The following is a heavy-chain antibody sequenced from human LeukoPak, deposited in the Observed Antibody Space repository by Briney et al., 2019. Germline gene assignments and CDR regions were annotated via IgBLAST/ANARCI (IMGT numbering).Heavy chain of an antibody. V-gene: IGHV4-59*01. CDR2: IYYTGST. D-gene: IGHD6-13*01. CDR3: AREVEYSTTWARFDY. Sequence: SSETLSLTCTVSGGSISSYSWTWIRQPPGKGLEWIGYIYYTGSTNYNPSLKSRVTISVDTSKNQFSLKLSSVTAADTAVYYCAREVEYSTTWARFDYWGQGTLVTVSS. J-gene: IGHJ4*02. CDR1: GGSISSYS.